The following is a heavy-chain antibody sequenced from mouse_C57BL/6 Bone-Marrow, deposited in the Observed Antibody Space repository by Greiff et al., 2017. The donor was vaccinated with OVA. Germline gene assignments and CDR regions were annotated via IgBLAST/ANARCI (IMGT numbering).Heavy chain of an antibody. CDR1: GYTFTSYT. J-gene: IGHJ2*01. V-gene: IGHV1-4*01. Sequence: VKLQESGAELARPGASVKMSCKASGYTFTSYTMHWVKQRPGQGLAWIGYINPSSGYTKYNQKFKDKATLTADKSSSTAYMQLSSLTSEDSAVYYCARSGGLPYFDDWGQGTTLTVSS. CDR2: INPSSGYT. D-gene: IGHD2-2*01. CDR3: ARSGGLPYFDD.